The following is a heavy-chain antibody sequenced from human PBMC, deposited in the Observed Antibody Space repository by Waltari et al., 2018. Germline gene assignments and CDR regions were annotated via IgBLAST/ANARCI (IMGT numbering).Heavy chain of an antibody. CDR1: GGSISSGGYY. CDR2: IYYSGST. V-gene: IGHV4-31*03. CDR3: ARDRYDGDYVRWGWFDP. J-gene: IGHJ5*02. D-gene: IGHD4-17*01. Sequence: QVQLQESGPGLVKPSQTLSLTCTVSGGSISSGGYYWSWIRQHPGKGLEWIGYIYYSGSTYYNPSLNSRVTISVDTSKNQFSLKLSSVTAADTAVYYCARDRYDGDYVRWGWFDPWGQGTLVTVSS.